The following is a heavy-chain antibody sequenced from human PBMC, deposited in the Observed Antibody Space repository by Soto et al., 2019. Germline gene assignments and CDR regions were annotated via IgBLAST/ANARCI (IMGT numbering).Heavy chain of an antibody. CDR1: GFTFSSYD. D-gene: IGHD6-19*01. V-gene: IGHV3-13*01. Sequence: GGSLRLSCAASGFTFSSYDMHWVRQATGKGLEWVSAIGTAGDTYYADSVKGRFTISRDNAKNSLYLQMNSLRDEDTAVYYCARGQWLDAYYYYGMDVWGQGTTVTVSS. J-gene: IGHJ6*02. CDR2: IGTAGDT. CDR3: ARGQWLDAYYYYGMDV.